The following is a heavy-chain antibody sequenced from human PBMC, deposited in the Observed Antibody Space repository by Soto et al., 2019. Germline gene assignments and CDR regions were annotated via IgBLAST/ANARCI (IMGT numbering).Heavy chain of an antibody. D-gene: IGHD5-18*01. V-gene: IGHV4-59*01. Sequence: SETQSLTCPVSGGSISSYYWSWIRQPPGKGLQWIGYIYYSGSTNYNPSLKSRVTISVDTSKNQFSLKLSSVTAADTAVYYCARRYGTSMDVWGQGTTVTVSS. CDR3: ARRYGTSMDV. CDR2: IYYSGST. J-gene: IGHJ6*02. CDR1: GGSISSYY.